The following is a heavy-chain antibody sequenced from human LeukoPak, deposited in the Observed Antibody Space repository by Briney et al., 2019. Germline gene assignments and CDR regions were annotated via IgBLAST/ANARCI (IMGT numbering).Heavy chain of an antibody. CDR2: ISSSGNTK. CDR1: GFTFSDYY. J-gene: IGHJ4*02. V-gene: IGHV3-11*01. Sequence: GGSLRLSCAASGFTFSDYYMSWIRQAPGKGLEWVSYISSSGNTKYYADSVKGRFTISRDNSKNTLYLQMNSLRAEDTAVYYCAKAGIYDYVWGSYLVDWGQGILVTVSS. D-gene: IGHD3-16*01. CDR3: AKAGIYDYVWGSYLVD.